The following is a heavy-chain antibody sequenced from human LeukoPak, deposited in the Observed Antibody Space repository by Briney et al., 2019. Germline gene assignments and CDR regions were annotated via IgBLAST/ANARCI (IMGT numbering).Heavy chain of an antibody. CDR1: GGPISIYY. Sequence: SETLSLTCSVSGGPISIYYWSWIRQPPGKGLEWVAYISYSGNTNYNPSLKSRVTISVDTSKNQFSLRLSSVTAADTAVYYCARIREEHWVATKYDIDYWGQGTPVIVTS. V-gene: IGHV4-59*08. D-gene: IGHD5-24*01. CDR3: ARIREEHWVATKYDIDY. CDR2: ISYSGNT. J-gene: IGHJ4*02.